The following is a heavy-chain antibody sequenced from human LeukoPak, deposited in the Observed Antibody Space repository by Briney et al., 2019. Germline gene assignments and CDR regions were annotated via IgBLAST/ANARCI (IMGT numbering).Heavy chain of an antibody. CDR1: GASVNSGDYY. CDR2: IYYSGST. CDR3: ARDLRYTVTTLDV. Sequence: SETLSLTCTVSGASVNSGDYYWSWIRQPPGKGLEWIGYIYYSGSTYYNPSLKTRVSISVDTSKNQFSLKLSSVTAADTAVYYCARDLRYTVTTLDVWGQGTTVTVSS. D-gene: IGHD4-17*01. V-gene: IGHV4-30-4*01. J-gene: IGHJ6*02.